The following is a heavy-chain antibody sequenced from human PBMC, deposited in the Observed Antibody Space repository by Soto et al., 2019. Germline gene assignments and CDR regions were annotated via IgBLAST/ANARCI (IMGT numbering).Heavy chain of an antibody. CDR3: ARDGRRYSYGYYYGMDV. Sequence: VASVKVSCKASGGTFSSYAISWVRQAPGQGLEWMGGIIPIFGTANYAQKFQGRVTITADESTSTAYMELSSLRSEDTAVYYCARDGRRYSYGYYYGMDVWGQGTTVTVSS. J-gene: IGHJ6*02. CDR2: IIPIFGTA. V-gene: IGHV1-69*13. CDR1: GGTFSSYA. D-gene: IGHD5-18*01.